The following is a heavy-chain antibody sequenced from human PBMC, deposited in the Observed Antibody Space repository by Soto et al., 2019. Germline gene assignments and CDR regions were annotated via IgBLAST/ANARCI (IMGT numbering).Heavy chain of an antibody. J-gene: IGHJ5*02. Sequence: SVKVSCKASGGTFSSYAISWVRQAPGQGLEWMGGIIPISGTANYAQKFQGRVTITADESTSTAYMELSSLRSEDTAVYYCAREGLVTKGVNWFDPWGQGTLVTVSS. CDR3: AREGLVTKGVNWFDP. V-gene: IGHV1-69*13. D-gene: IGHD3-9*01. CDR1: GGTFSSYA. CDR2: IIPISGTA.